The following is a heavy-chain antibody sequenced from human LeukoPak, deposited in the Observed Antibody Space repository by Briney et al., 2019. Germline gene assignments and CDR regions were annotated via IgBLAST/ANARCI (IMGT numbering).Heavy chain of an antibody. D-gene: IGHD6-13*01. V-gene: IGHV3-53*01. J-gene: IGHJ4*02. Sequence: GGSLRLACAASGFTVSSNYMSWVRQAPGKGLEWVSVIYSGGSTYYADSVKGRFTISRDNSKDTLYLQMNSLRAEDTAVYYCARARAAAGQIGSRYFDYWGQGTLVTVSS. CDR3: ARARAAAGQIGSRYFDY. CDR2: IYSGGST. CDR1: GFTVSSNY.